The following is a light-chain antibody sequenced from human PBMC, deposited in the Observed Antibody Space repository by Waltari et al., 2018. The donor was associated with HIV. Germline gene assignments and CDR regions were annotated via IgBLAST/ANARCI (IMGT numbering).Light chain of an antibody. CDR1: SSDVGGYNY. Sequence: QSALTQPRPVSGSPGQSVTISCTGTSSDVGGYNYVSWYQQHPGGAPKLMIYDVSKRPSGVPDRFSGSKSGNTASLTISGLQAEDEADYYCCSYAGIFTLVFGGGTKLTVL. CDR2: DVS. V-gene: IGLV2-11*01. J-gene: IGLJ2*01. CDR3: CSYAGIFTLV.